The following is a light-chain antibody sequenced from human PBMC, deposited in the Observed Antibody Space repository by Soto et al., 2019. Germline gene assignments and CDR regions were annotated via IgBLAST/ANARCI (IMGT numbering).Light chain of an antibody. Sequence: QSALTQPPSASGSPGQSVTISCTGTSSDVGAYKYVSWYQQYPGKAPKLRIYEVSKRPSGFPDRFSGSKSGNTASLTGSGLQAEDEADYYCTSYVGSNIWVFGGGTTLTVL. CDR2: EVS. V-gene: IGLV2-8*01. J-gene: IGLJ3*02. CDR3: TSYVGSNIWV. CDR1: SSDVGAYKY.